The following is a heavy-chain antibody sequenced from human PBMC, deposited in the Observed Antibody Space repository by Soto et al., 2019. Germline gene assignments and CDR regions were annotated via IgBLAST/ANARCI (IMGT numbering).Heavy chain of an antibody. CDR3: TRGRLHPWDY. CDR2: FNQDGET. Sequence: QVHQWGAGLLKPSETLSLTCSVYGASFGGDYWGWVRQPPGKGLEWIGEFNQDGETDYNPSLRSRVSISIDTSRSQFSLRVSSVTAADTAVYYCTRGRLHPWDYWCQGTLVTVSS. V-gene: IGHV4-34*01. D-gene: IGHD5-12*01. J-gene: IGHJ4*02. CDR1: GASFGGDY.